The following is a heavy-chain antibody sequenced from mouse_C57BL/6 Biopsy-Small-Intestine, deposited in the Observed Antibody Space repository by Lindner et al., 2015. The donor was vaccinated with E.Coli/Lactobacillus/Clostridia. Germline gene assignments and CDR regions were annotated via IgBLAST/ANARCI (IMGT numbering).Heavy chain of an antibody. Sequence: SVKVSCKASGYSFTDNYLHWVRQAPGQGLEWMGRISPDSGGTNYALKFQDRVTMTRDTTITTAYMELSSLRSDDTAVYYCARGGKQWLAQFAGEYFQHWGQGSLVTVS. CDR2: ISPDSGGT. CDR3: ARGGKQWLAQFAGEYFQH. CDR1: GYSFTDNY. D-gene: IGHD3-1*01. J-gene: IGHJ3*01. V-gene: IGHV1-77*01.